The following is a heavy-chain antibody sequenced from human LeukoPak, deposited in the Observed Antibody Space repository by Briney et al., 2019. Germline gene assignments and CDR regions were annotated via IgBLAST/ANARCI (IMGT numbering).Heavy chain of an antibody. CDR3: TRDYGSGSYRRYYFDY. CDR1: GFTFGDYA. Sequence: PGRSLRLSCTASGFTFGDYAMSWVRQAPGKGLEWVGFIRSKAYGGTTEYAASVKGRFTISRDDSKRIAYLQMNSLKTEDTAVYYCTRDYGSGSYRRYYFDYWGQGTLVTVSS. CDR2: IRSKAYGGTT. V-gene: IGHV3-49*04. D-gene: IGHD3-10*01. J-gene: IGHJ4*02.